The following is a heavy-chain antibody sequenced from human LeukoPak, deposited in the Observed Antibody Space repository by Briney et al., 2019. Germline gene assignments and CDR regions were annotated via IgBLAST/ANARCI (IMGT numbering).Heavy chain of an antibody. CDR1: GFTVSSNY. CDR2: IYSGGST. Sequence: GGSLRLSCAASGFTVSSNYMSWVRQAPGKGLEWVSVIYSGGSTHYADSVKGRFTISRDNSKNTLYLQMNSLRAEDTAVYYCARPISGWTDYWGQGTLVTVSS. CDR3: ARPISGWTDY. V-gene: IGHV3-66*04. J-gene: IGHJ4*02. D-gene: IGHD6-19*01.